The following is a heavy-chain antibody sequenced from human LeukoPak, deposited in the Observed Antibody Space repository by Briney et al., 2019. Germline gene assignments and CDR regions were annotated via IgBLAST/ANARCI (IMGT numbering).Heavy chain of an antibody. Sequence: GRSLRLSCAASGFAFSDYDMHWVRQAPGKGLEWVALMSYDGSNKYYADSVKGRFTVSRDNSKNTLYLQMNSLRAEDTAVYYCASGLDDIYGGYEIWGQGTLVTVSS. J-gene: IGHJ4*02. CDR3: ASGLDDIYGGYEI. CDR2: MSYDGSNK. D-gene: IGHD5-12*01. CDR1: GFAFSDYD. V-gene: IGHV3-30-3*01.